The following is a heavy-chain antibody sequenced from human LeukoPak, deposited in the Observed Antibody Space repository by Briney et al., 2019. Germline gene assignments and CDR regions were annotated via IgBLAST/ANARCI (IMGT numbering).Heavy chain of an antibody. J-gene: IGHJ4*02. CDR2: VFRTGRT. D-gene: IGHD4-17*01. CDR3: ARYYGALDY. Sequence: SQTLSLTCTVSGGSTNTGGYFWSWIRQPPGKGLEWIGYVFRTGRTSYNPSLDSRVTISLDRSRNQFSLRLTSVTAADSAMYYCARYYGALDYWGQGTLVTVSS. CDR1: GGSTNTGGYF. V-gene: IGHV4-30-2*01.